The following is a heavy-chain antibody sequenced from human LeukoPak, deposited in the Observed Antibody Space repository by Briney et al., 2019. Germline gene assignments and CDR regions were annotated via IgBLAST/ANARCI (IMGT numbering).Heavy chain of an antibody. J-gene: IGHJ4*02. CDR1: GGSFIGYY. D-gene: IGHD3-9*01. V-gene: IGHV4-34*01. Sequence: SETLSLTCAVYGGSFIGYYWSWIRQPPGKGLEWIGEINRSGSTNYNPSLKSRVTISVDTSKNQFSLKLSSVTAADTAVYYCVYKYYDILTGPLDYWGQGTLVTVSS. CDR2: INRSGST. CDR3: VYKYYDILTGPLDY.